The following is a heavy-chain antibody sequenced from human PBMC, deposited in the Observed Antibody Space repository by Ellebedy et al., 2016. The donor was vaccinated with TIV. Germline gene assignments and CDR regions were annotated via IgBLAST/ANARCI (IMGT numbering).Heavy chain of an antibody. V-gene: IGHV3-64*02. CDR1: GFTFSSYA. CDR3: ARGSSSWYAPIDY. Sequence: PGGSLRLSCAASGFTFSSYAMHWVRQAPGKGLEYVSAISCNGGSTYYADSVKGRFTISRDTSKNTLYLQMGSLRAEDMAVYYCARGSSSWYAPIDYWGQGTLVTVSS. J-gene: IGHJ4*02. CDR2: ISCNGGST. D-gene: IGHD6-13*01.